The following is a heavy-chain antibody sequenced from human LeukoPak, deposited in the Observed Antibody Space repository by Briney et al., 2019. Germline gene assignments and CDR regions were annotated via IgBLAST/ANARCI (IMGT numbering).Heavy chain of an antibody. CDR3: ARTEMATIRSLDY. V-gene: IGHV1-46*01. D-gene: IGHD5-24*01. CDR1: GYTFTSYY. CDR2: INPSGSRT. J-gene: IGHJ4*02. Sequence: GASVKVSCKASGYTFTSYYMHWVRQAPGQGLEWMGIINPSGSRTSYAKKFQGRVTMTRDTSTSTVYMELSSLRSEDTAVYYCARTEMATIRSLDYWGQGTLVIVSS.